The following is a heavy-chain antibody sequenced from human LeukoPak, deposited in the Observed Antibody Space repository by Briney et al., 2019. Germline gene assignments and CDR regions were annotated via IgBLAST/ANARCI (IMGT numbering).Heavy chain of an antibody. CDR2: INANSGCT. V-gene: IGHV1-2*02. Sequence: ASVQVSCKASGYTFTGYYMHWVGQAPARGLDWMGWINANSGCTDYVQKFQDRVTMSRDTSISTAYMELSRLRYDNTAVYYCARRGDYYGSGSYYSLDYWGQGTLVTVSS. CDR3: ARRGDYYGSGSYYSLDY. D-gene: IGHD3-10*01. J-gene: IGHJ4*02. CDR1: GYTFTGYY.